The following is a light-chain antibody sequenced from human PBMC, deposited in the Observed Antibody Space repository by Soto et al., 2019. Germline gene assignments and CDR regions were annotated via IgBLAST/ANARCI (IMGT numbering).Light chain of an antibody. J-gene: IGKJ1*01. V-gene: IGKV1-5*03. CDR1: QSIDSG. Sequence: DIQMTQSPSTLSASVGDRVTITCRASQSIDSGLAWYQQKPGKAPKLLIYKASTLESGVPLRFRRSGSGTEFTLTIPSLQPDDFATSYCQQYHFFWTFGQGTRVEIK. CDR2: KAS. CDR3: QQYHFFWT.